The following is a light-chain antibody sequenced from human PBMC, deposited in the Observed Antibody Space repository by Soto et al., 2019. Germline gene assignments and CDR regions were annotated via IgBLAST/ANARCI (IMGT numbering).Light chain of an antibody. CDR2: GAS. J-gene: IGKJ2*01. CDR1: QSVTSTY. V-gene: IGKV3-20*01. CDR3: QYYGSSPPTT. Sequence: EFVLTQSPGTLSLSPGERAILSCRASQSVTSTYIAWYQQKPGQAPRLLIYGASSRATGIPDRFSGSGSGTDFTLTISRLXXXXXXXXYCQYYGSSPPTTFXXGXXXEI.